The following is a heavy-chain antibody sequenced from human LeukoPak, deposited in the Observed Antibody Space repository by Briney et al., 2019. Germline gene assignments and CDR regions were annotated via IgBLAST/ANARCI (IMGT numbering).Heavy chain of an antibody. D-gene: IGHD5-12*01. Sequence: SETLSLTCTVSGGSVSSGSYYWSWIRQPPGKGLGWIGYIYYSGSTNYNPSLKSRVTISVDTSKNQFSLKLSSVTAADTAVYYCARARVATIWDLYYYYYYGMDVWGQGTTVTVSS. V-gene: IGHV4-61*01. CDR2: IYYSGST. CDR3: ARARVATIWDLYYYYYYGMDV. J-gene: IGHJ6*02. CDR1: GGSVSSGSYY.